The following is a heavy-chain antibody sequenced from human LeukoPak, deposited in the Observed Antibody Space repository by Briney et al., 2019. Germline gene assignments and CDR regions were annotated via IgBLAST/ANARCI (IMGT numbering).Heavy chain of an antibody. CDR1: GYTFSNYY. D-gene: IGHD6-6*01. J-gene: IGHJ5*02. CDR3: ARDTGSSVSNWFDP. Sequence: ASVKVSCKASGYTFSNYYMHWVRQAPGQGLEWMGIINPSGGSTNYAQKFQGRVTMTRDTSTSTVYVELSSLRYEDMAVYYCARDTGSSVSNWFDPWGQGTLVTVSS. V-gene: IGHV1-46*01. CDR2: INPSGGST.